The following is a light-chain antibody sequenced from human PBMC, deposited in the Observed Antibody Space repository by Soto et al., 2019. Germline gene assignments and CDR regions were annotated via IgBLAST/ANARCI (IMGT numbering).Light chain of an antibody. V-gene: IGKV3-15*01. Sequence: IVMTQSPATLSVSPGERATISCRARQSVSTNLAWYQQKPGQAPRLLIYGAFIRATCIPTRFSGSGSRTELTLTISSLESEDFAVYYCQQYNDWPLTFGGGTKVEMK. CDR2: GAF. CDR1: QSVSTN. CDR3: QQYNDWPLT. J-gene: IGKJ4*01.